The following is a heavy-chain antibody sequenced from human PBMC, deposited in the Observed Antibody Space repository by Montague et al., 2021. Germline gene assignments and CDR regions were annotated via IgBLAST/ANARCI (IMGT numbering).Heavy chain of an antibody. CDR1: GFTFDDYA. J-gene: IGHJ6*03. CDR3: GVSPRRGGMDV. CDR2: ISWNSGSI. Sequence: SLRLSCAASGFTFDDYAMHWVRQAPGKGLEWVSGISWNSGSIGYADSVKGRFTVSRDNAKSSLYLQMNSLRAEDTAVYYCGVSPRRGGMDVWGKGTTVTVSS. V-gene: IGHV3-9*01.